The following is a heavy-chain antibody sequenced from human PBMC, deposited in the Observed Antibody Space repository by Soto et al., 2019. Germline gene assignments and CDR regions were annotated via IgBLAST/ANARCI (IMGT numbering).Heavy chain of an antibody. Sequence: QVQLVQSGAEVKKPGSSVKVSCKASGGTFSSYAISWVRQAPGQGLEWMGGIIPIFGTANYAQKFQGRVTITADDSTSTAYMELSSLRSEDTAVYYCARVDDYVWGSYRAGFDYWGQGTLVTVSS. CDR2: IIPIFGTA. D-gene: IGHD3-16*02. CDR3: ARVDDYVWGSYRAGFDY. V-gene: IGHV1-69*12. J-gene: IGHJ4*02. CDR1: GGTFSSYA.